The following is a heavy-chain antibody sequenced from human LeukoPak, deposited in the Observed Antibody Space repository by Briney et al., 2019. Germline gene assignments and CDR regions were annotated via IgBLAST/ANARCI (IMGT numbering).Heavy chain of an antibody. D-gene: IGHD3-3*01. V-gene: IGHV4-31*03. CDR1: GGSISSGGYY. J-gene: IGHJ4*02. CDR3: ARHVSVRFWSGYYPAYIDY. CDR2: IYYSGST. Sequence: PSETLSLTCTVSGGSISSGGYYWRWIRQHPGKGLEWIGYIYYSGSTYYNPSLKSRVTISVDTSKNQFSLKLSSVTAADTAVYYCARHVSVRFWSGYYPAYIDYWGQGTLVTVSS.